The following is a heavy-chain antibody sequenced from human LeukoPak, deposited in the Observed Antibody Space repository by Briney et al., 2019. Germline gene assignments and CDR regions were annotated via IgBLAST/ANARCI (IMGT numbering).Heavy chain of an antibody. CDR3: PRDIVATIAEFDY. CDR2: ISSSSSYI. V-gene: IGHV3-21*01. J-gene: IGHJ4*02. CDR1: GFTFSSYS. D-gene: IGHD5-12*01. Sequence: GGSLRLSCAASGFTFSSYSMNWVRQAPGKGLEWVSSISSSSSYIYYADSVKGRFTISRDNAKNSLYLQMNSLRAEDTAVYYCPRDIVATIAEFDYWGQGTLVTVSS.